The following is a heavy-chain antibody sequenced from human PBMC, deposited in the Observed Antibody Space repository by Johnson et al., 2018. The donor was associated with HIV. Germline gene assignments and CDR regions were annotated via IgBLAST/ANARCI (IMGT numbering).Heavy chain of an antibody. CDR2: IYSDGTT. D-gene: IGHD5-24*01. J-gene: IGHJ3*02. V-gene: IGHV3-66*01. Sequence: VQLVESGGGLVQPGGSLRLSCAASGFTVRSSYMSWVRQAPGKGLEHVSVIYSDGTTYYADFVKGRFTISRDSSKDTLYLQMNSLSAEDTAVYYCTRDGPWLQAQRDAFDIWGQGTMVTVSS. CDR3: TRDGPWLQAQRDAFDI. CDR1: GFTVRSSY.